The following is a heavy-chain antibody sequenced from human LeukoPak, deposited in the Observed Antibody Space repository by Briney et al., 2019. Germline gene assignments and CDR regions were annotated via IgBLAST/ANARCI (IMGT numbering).Heavy chain of an antibody. J-gene: IGHJ4*02. D-gene: IGHD5/OR15-5a*01. CDR3: TTGMSSH. CDR1: GFTFSNAW. CDR2: IKSNTDGGTT. Sequence: GGSLRLSCAASGFTFSNAWMSWVRQAPGKGLEWMGRIKSNTDGGTTDYAAPVKGKFTISRDDSKNTLYLQINSLKTEDTAVYYCTTGMSSHWGQGTLVTVSS. V-gene: IGHV3-15*01.